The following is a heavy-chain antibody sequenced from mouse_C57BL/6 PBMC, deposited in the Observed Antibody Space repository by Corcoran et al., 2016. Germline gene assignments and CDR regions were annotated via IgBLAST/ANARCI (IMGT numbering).Heavy chain of an antibody. CDR2: IYPGDGDT. J-gene: IGHJ3*01. CDR1: GYAFSSYW. D-gene: IGHD2-2*01. CDR3: ASPYGYDGAWFAY. V-gene: IGHV1-80*01. Sequence: QVQLQQSGAELVKPGASVKISCKASGYAFSSYWMNWVKQRPGKGLEWIGQIYPGDGDTNYNGKFKGKATLTAEKSSSTAYMQLSSLTSEDSAVYFCASPYGYDGAWFAYWGQGTLVTVSA.